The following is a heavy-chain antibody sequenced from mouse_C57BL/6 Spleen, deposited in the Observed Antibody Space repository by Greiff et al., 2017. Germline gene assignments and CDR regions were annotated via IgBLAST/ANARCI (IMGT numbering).Heavy chain of an antibody. V-gene: IGHV3-6*01. J-gene: IGHJ1*03. CDR2: ISYDGSN. Sequence: DVKLQESGPGLVKPSQSLSLTCSVTGYSITSGYYWNWIRQFPGNKLEWMGYISYDGSNNYNPSLKNRISITRDTSKNQFFLKLNSVTTEDTATYYCAREGIAYYSNYDWYFDVWGTGTTVTVSS. CDR1: GYSITSGYY. CDR3: AREGIAYYSNYDWYFDV. D-gene: IGHD2-5*01.